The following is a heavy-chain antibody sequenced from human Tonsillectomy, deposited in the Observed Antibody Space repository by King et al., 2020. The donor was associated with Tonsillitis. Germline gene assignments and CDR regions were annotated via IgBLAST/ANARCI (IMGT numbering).Heavy chain of an antibody. J-gene: IGHJ4*02. V-gene: IGHV3-7*01. D-gene: IGHD1-7*01. CDR1: GFTFSSYC. CDR2: IKQDGSGK. Sequence: VQLVESGGGLVQPGGSLRLTCAASGFTFSSYCMSWVRQAPRKGLEWVANIKQDGSGKYYVDSGRGRFTISRDNAKNSLYLQMNSLRVEDTAVYYCAMGNWNYASSYWGQGTLVTVSS. CDR3: AMGNWNYASSY.